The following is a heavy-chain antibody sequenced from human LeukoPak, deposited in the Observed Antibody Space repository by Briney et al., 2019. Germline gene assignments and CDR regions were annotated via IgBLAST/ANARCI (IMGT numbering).Heavy chain of an antibody. CDR3: VKGLDIVATITRTNDY. CDR1: GFTFSSYA. CDR2: ISSNGGST. Sequence: GGSLRLSCSASGFTFSSYAMHWVRQAPGKGLEYVSAISSNGGSTYYADSVKGRFTISRDNSKNTLYLQMSSLRAEDAAVYYCVKGLDIVATITRTNDYWGQGTLVTVSS. D-gene: IGHD5-12*01. V-gene: IGHV3-64D*06. J-gene: IGHJ4*02.